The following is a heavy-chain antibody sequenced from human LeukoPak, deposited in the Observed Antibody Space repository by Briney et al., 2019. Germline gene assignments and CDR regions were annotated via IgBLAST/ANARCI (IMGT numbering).Heavy chain of an antibody. D-gene: IGHD6-13*01. CDR2: MNPNSGNT. CDR1: GGTFSSYA. Sequence: ASVKVSCKASGGTFSSYAISWVRQAPGQGLEWMRWMNPNSGNTGYAQKFQGRVTITRNTSISTAYMELSSLRSEDTAVYYCARGPPAAAGYYYYYYMDVWGKGTTVTVSS. V-gene: IGHV1-8*03. J-gene: IGHJ6*03. CDR3: ARGPPAAAGYYYYYYMDV.